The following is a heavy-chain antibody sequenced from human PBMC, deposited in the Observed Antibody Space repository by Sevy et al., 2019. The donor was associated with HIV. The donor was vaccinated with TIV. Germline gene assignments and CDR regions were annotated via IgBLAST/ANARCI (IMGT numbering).Heavy chain of an antibody. V-gene: IGHV3-49*03. CDR3: TRVRGTISPYYDYGMDV. J-gene: IGHJ6*02. Sequence: GGSLRLSCTASGFTFGDYAMSWCRQAPGKGLEWVGFIRSKTYGGTTEYAASAKGRFTISRDDSKSIAYLQMNGLKTEDTAVYYCTRVRGTISPYYDYGMDVWGQGTTVTVSS. CDR2: IRSKTYGGTT. CDR1: GFTFGDYA. D-gene: IGHD3-16*01.